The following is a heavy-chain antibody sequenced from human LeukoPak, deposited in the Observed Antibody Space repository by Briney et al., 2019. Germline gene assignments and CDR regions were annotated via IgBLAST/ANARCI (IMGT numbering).Heavy chain of an antibody. CDR3: ARVAVTVRRGYMDV. Sequence: PSETLSLTCTVSGDSISSYYWSWIRQPAGKGLEWIGRIYISGSTNYNPSLKSRVTMSVDTSKNQFSLKLSSVTAADTAVYYCARVAVTVRRGYMDVWGKRTTVTVSS. D-gene: IGHD4-17*01. V-gene: IGHV4-4*07. CDR2: IYISGST. CDR1: GDSISSYY. J-gene: IGHJ6*03.